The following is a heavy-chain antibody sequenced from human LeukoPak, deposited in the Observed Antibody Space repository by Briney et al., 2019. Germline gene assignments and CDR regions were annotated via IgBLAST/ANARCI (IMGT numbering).Heavy chain of an antibody. V-gene: IGHV4-34*01. CDR2: INQSGGT. D-gene: IGHD2/OR15-2a*01. Sequence: SETLSLTCAVYGGSFSGYYWSCIRQPPGKGLEWIGEINQSGGTNYNPSLKSRVTISIDTSKNQFSLKLSSVTAADTAVYYCARKGESDVIVYWGQGTLVTVSS. CDR3: ARKGESDVIVY. CDR1: GGSFSGYY. J-gene: IGHJ4*02.